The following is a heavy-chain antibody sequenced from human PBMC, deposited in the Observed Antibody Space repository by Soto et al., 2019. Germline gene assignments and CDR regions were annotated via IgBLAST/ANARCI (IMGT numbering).Heavy chain of an antibody. D-gene: IGHD3-22*01. CDR1: GFTFTTHA. V-gene: IGHV1-3*01. CDR2: INAGNGNT. Sequence: QVHLVQSGAEVKEPGASVKVSCKTSGFTFTTHAIHWVRQAPGQSLEWMGWINAGNGNTKYSQWFQDRVTITRDTSASTAYMELSSLRSEDRAVYYCARRNSSGPIDHWGQGTLVTVSS. CDR3: ARRNSSGPIDH. J-gene: IGHJ4*02.